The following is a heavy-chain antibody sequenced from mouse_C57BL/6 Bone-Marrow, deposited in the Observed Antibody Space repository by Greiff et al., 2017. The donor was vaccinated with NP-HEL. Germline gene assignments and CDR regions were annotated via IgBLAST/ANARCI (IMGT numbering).Heavy chain of an antibody. Sequence: EVKLMESGPELVKPGASVKISCKASGYSFTGYYMNWVKQSPEKSLEWIGEINPSTGGTTYNQKFKAKATLTVDKSSSTAYMQLKSLTSEDSAVYYCASSIPWYFDVWGTGTTVTVSS. V-gene: IGHV1-42*01. D-gene: IGHD2-10*02. J-gene: IGHJ1*03. CDR1: GYSFTGYY. CDR2: INPSTGGT. CDR3: ASSIPWYFDV.